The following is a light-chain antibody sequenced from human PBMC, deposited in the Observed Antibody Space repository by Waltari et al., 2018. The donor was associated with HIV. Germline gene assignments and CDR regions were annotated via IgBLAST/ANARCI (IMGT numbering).Light chain of an antibody. V-gene: IGLV8-61*01. CDR3: VLYMGSGIGV. Sequence: QTVVTQEPSFSVSPGGTVTLTCGLSSGSVSTRYYPSWYQQTPGQAPRTLIYSTNTRSSGVPDRFSGSILGNKAALTITGAQADDESDYYCVLYMGSGIGVFGGGTKLTVL. J-gene: IGLJ3*02. CDR2: STN. CDR1: SGSVSTRYY.